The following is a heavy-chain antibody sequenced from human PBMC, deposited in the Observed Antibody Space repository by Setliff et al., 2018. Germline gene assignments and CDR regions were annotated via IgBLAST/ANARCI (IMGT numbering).Heavy chain of an antibody. CDR1: GGSISSGSYY. Sequence: SETLSLTCTVSGGSISSGSYYWSWIRQPAGKGLEWIGHIYTSGSTNYNPSLKSRVTISVDTSKNQLSLKLSSVTAADTALYYCTVYNTGSSKDHYWGQGTPVTVSS. D-gene: IGHD2-8*02. J-gene: IGHJ4*02. V-gene: IGHV4-61*09. CDR2: IYTSGST. CDR3: TVYNTGSSKDHY.